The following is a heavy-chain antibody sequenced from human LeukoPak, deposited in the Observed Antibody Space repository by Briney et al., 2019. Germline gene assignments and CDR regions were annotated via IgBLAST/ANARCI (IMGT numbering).Heavy chain of an antibody. V-gene: IGHV4-59*01. D-gene: IGHD6-25*01. Sequence: PSETLSLTCTVSGGSISSDYWTWIRQPPGKGLEWIGNIYYSGSPYYSPSLKSRATISIDTPKNQFSLKLTSVTAADTAVYYCARGASGTPNWFDPWGQGTLITVSS. CDR3: ARGASGTPNWFDP. CDR2: IYYSGSP. J-gene: IGHJ5*02. CDR1: GGSISSDY.